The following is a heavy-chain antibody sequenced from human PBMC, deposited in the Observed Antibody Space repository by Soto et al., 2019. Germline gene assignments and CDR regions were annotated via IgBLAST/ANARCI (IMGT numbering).Heavy chain of an antibody. Sequence: QVQLVQSGAEVKKPGASVKVSCKASGYTFTGYYMHWVRQAPGQGLEWMGWINPNSGGTNYAQKCQGWVTMTRETSISTAYMELSRLRSDDTAVYYCARGPPLNGYLTVDYWGKGTLVTVSS. J-gene: IGHJ4*02. D-gene: IGHD3-22*01. V-gene: IGHV1-2*04. CDR2: INPNSGGT. CDR3: ARGPPLNGYLTVDY. CDR1: GYTFTGYY.